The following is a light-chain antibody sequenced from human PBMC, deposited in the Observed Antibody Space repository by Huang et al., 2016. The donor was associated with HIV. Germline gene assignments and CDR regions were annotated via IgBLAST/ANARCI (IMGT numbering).Light chain of an antibody. CDR3: QKSYTTPLT. CDR1: QSIRAY. CDR2: GAS. V-gene: IGKV1-39*01. Sequence: DIQMTQTPSSLSASVGDRVTISCRASQSIRAYLNWYQQKPGKAPKLLIYGASTLQSGVPSRFSGSGSGTDFTLTISSLQPEDFATYYCQKSYTTPLTFGGGTKVEI. J-gene: IGKJ4*02.